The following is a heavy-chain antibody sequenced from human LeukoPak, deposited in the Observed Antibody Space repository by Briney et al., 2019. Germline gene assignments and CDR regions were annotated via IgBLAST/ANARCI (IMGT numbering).Heavy chain of an antibody. CDR3: ARDPSSWLYYFDY. CDR1: GFTFSSYA. Sequence: GSLRLSCAASGFTFSSYAMHWVRQAPGKGLEWVAVISYDGSNKYYADSVKGRFTISRDNSKNTLYLQMNSLRAEDTAVYYCARDPSSWLYYFDYWGQGTLVTVSS. J-gene: IGHJ4*02. CDR2: ISYDGSNK. V-gene: IGHV3-30-3*01. D-gene: IGHD6-13*01.